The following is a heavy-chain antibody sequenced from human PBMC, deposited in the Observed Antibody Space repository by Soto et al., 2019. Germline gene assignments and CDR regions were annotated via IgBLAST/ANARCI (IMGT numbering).Heavy chain of an antibody. CDR1: GFAFRDFA. CDR3: AKDTYYHDSSGYYVFDC. J-gene: IGHJ4*02. D-gene: IGHD3-22*01. Sequence: GGSLRLSCAASGFAFRDFAMIWVRQAPGQGLEWVAGVSYDGSKQYYTDSVRGRFTISRDNSRNTLDLQMNSLRAEDTAVYYCAKDTYYHDSSGYYVFDCWGQGTLVTVSS. V-gene: IGHV3-30*10. CDR2: VSYDGSKQ.